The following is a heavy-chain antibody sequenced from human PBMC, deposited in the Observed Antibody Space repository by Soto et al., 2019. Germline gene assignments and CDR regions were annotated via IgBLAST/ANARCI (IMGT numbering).Heavy chain of an antibody. Sequence: LRLSCAASGFTFSSYEINWVRHAAGKLLEWVSYISSSGSTIYYADSVKGRFTISRDNAKNSLYLQMNSLRAEDTAVYYCARDSQSGWPESYYGMDVWGQGTTVTVSS. CDR2: ISSSGSTI. J-gene: IGHJ6*02. CDR1: GFTFSSYE. V-gene: IGHV3-48*03. D-gene: IGHD3-3*01. CDR3: ARDSQSGWPESYYGMDV.